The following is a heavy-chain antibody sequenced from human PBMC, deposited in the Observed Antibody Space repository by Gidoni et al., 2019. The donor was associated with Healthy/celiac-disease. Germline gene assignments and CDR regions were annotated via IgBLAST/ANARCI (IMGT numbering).Heavy chain of an antibody. CDR3: TTEKYDFWSGYYLDY. J-gene: IGHJ4*02. CDR1: GFTFSNAW. V-gene: IGHV3-15*01. CDR2: IKSKTDGGTT. Sequence: EVQLVESGGGLVKPGGSLRLSCAASGFTFSNAWMSWVRQAPGKGLEWVGRIKSKTDGGTTDYAAPVKGRFTISRDDSKNTLYLQMNSLKTEDTAVYYCTTEKYDFWSGYYLDYWGQGTLVTVSS. D-gene: IGHD3-3*01.